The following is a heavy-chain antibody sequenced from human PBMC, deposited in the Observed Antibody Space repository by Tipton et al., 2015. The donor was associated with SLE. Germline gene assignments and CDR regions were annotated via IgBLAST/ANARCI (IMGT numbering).Heavy chain of an antibody. V-gene: IGHV3-21*03. Sequence: SLRLSCAASGFAFSSYEMNWVRQAPGKGLEWVSSISSSSTYIYSPDSLKGRFTISRDNAKNSLYLQIDSLRAEDTALYYCARHYPSGDFWDYYGLDVWGQGTTVTVSS. CDR2: ISSSSTYI. CDR3: ARHYPSGDFWDYYGLDV. D-gene: IGHD3-3*01. CDR1: GFAFSSYE. J-gene: IGHJ6*02.